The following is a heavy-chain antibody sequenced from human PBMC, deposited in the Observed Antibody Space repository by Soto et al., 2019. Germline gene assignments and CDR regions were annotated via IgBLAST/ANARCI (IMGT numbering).Heavy chain of an antibody. V-gene: IGHV4-59*01. Sequence: SETLSLTCTVAGGSISSYYWSWIRPPPGKGLEWIGYIYYSGSTNYNPSLKSRVTISVDTSKNQFSLKLSSVTAADTAVYYCARELQNVDIVATIGWFDCWGQGTLVTVSS. CDR3: ARELQNVDIVATIGWFDC. D-gene: IGHD5-12*01. CDR1: GGSISSYY. J-gene: IGHJ4*02. CDR2: IYYSGST.